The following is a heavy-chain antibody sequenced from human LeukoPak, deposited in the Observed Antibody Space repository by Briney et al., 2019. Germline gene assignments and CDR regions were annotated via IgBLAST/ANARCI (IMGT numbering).Heavy chain of an antibody. CDR3: ARRSSGWYQDY. J-gene: IGHJ4*02. CDR1: GYRFNAYW. Sequence: GESLKISCKGSGYRFNAYWIAWVRQMPGKGLEWMGIIYPGDSDTRYSPSFQGQVTISADKSTSTAYLQWSSLKASDTAMYYCARRSSGWYQDYWGQGTLVTVSS. D-gene: IGHD6-19*01. CDR2: IYPGDSDT. V-gene: IGHV5-51*01.